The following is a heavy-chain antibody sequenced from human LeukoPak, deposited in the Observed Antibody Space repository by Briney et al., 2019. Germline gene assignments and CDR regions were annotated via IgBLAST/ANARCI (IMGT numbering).Heavy chain of an antibody. J-gene: IGHJ4*02. V-gene: IGHV1-18*01. Sequence: ASVKVFCKASGGIFNSYGIIWVRQAPGQGLEWMGWISAYNGNTNYAQKLQGRVTMTTDTSTSTAYMELRSLRSDDTAVYYCARGSTYYYDSSGYDPDYWGQGTLVTVSS. D-gene: IGHD3-22*01. CDR1: GGIFNSYG. CDR3: ARGSTYYYDSSGYDPDY. CDR2: ISAYNGNT.